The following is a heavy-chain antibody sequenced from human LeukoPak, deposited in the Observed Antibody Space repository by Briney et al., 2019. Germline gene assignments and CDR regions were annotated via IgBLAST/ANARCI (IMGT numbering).Heavy chain of an antibody. V-gene: IGHV1-8*01. CDR3: ARSIIGTAAGEYYFDY. Sequence: ASVKVSCKASGYTFTSYDINWVRQATGQGLEWMGWMNPNSGNTGYAQKFQGRVTMTRNTSISTAYVELSSLRSEDTAVYYCARSIIGTAAGEYYFDYWGQGTLVTVSS. D-gene: IGHD6-13*01. J-gene: IGHJ4*02. CDR2: MNPNSGNT. CDR1: GYTFTSYD.